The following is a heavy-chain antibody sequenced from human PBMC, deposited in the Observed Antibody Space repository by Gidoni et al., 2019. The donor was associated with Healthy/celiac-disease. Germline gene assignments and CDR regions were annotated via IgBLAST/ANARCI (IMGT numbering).Heavy chain of an antibody. V-gene: IGHV4-39*01. Sequence: QLQLQESGPGLVKPSETLSLTCTVSGGSISSSSYYWGWIRQPPGKGLEWIGRIYYSGSTYYNPSLKSRVTISVDTSKNHFSLKLSSVTAADTAVYYCARRGSGCYVPTYFDYWGQGTLVTVSS. CDR3: ARRGSGCYVPTYFDY. J-gene: IGHJ4*02. CDR1: GGSISSSSYY. CDR2: IYYSGST. D-gene: IGHD6-19*01.